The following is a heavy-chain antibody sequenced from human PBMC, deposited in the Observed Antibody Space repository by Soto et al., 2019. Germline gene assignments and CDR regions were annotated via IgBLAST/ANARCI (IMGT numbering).Heavy chain of an antibody. CDR2: MYYSGSS. CDR3: ARQRLLRLKPDFDI. V-gene: IGHV4-39*01. D-gene: IGHD2-21*02. Sequence: QVQLQESGPGLVKPSETLSLTCSVSGGSTSDKSYFWGWVRQSPGKGLEWIGSMYYSGSSYYNPSLKSSVAISVDTSKNQFSLKLRSVTAADTAVYFCARQRLLRLKPDFDIGGQGTLVTVSS. CDR1: GGSTSDKSYF. J-gene: IGHJ4*02.